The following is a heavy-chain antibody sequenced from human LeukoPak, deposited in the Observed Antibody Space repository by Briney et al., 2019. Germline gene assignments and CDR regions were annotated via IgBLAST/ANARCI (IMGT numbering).Heavy chain of an antibody. J-gene: IGHJ3*02. CDR3: AGDPGYEFDAFDI. Sequence: SETLSLTCTVSGGSISSGSYYWSWIRQPAGKGLEWIGRIYTSGSTNYNPSLKSRVTISVDTSKNQFSLKLSSVTAADTAVYYCAGDPGYEFDAFDIWGQGTMVTVSS. CDR1: GGSISSGSYY. V-gene: IGHV4-61*02. CDR2: IYTSGST. D-gene: IGHD5-12*01.